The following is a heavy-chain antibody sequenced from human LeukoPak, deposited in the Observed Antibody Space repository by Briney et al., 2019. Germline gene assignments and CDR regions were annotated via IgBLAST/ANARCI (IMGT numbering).Heavy chain of an antibody. J-gene: IGHJ4*02. V-gene: IGHV4-4*07. CDR2: IYTSGST. Sequence: SETLSLTCTVSVHSLNSYDRNWVPQPAGKGLEWIGRIYTSGSTNYNPSLKSRVTISLDKSKNQFSLKLSSVTAADTAVYYCARESLAAAGMPFHSWGQGTLVTVSS. CDR1: VHSLNSYD. D-gene: IGHD6-13*01. CDR3: ARESLAAAGMPFHS.